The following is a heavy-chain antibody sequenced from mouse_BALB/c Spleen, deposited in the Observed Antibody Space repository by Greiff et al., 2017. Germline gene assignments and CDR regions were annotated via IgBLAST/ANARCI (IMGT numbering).Heavy chain of an antibody. Sequence: VQLQQSGAELARPGASVKMSCKASGYTFTSYTMHWVKQRPGQGLEWIGYINPSSGYTNYNQKFKDKATLTADKSSSTAYMQLSSLTSEDSAVYYCTRAYYDYLYAMDYWGQGTSVTVSS. V-gene: IGHV1-4*01. CDR1: GYTFTSYT. CDR2: INPSSGYT. J-gene: IGHJ4*01. D-gene: IGHD2-4*01. CDR3: TRAYYDYLYAMDY.